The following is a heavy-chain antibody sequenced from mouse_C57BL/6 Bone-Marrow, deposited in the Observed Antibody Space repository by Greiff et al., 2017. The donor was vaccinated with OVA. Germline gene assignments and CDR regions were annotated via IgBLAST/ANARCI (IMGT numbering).Heavy chain of an antibody. Sequence: EVHLVESGPELVKPGASVKISCKASGYSFTDYNMNWVKQSNGKSLEWIGVINPNYGTTSYNQKFKGKATLTVDQSSSTAYMQFNSLTSEDSAVYYCARMMITRYYFDYWGQGTTLTVSS. J-gene: IGHJ2*01. D-gene: IGHD2-4*01. CDR1: GYSFTDYN. V-gene: IGHV1-39*01. CDR2: INPNYGTT. CDR3: ARMMITRYYFDY.